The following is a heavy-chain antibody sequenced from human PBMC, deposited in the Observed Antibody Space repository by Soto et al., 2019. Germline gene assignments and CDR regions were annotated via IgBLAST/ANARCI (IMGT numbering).Heavy chain of an antibody. V-gene: IGHV4-39*01. CDR1: GASISGSYYY. J-gene: IGHJ4*02. Sequence: SETLSLTCAVSGASISGSYYYWAWLRQSPGKGPEWIGSVFYTGFTSYNPSLESRVSGSVDTSKSQFSLKLSAVTAADTAVYYCATSQKGYNWNYFDHWGQGALVTVSS. CDR3: ATSQKGYNWNYFDH. D-gene: IGHD1-20*01. CDR2: VFYTGFT.